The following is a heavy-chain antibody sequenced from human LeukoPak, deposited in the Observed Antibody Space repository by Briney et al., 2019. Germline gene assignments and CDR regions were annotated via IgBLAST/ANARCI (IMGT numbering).Heavy chain of an antibody. D-gene: IGHD4-11*01. Sequence: PGRSLRLSCAAPEFTFISYGMRWVRQAPGKGLEWVSVISGSGGSTYYADSVKGRFTISRDNSKNTLYLQMNSLRAEDTAVYYCAKESDYPDYWGQGTLVTVSS. CDR1: EFTFISYG. J-gene: IGHJ4*02. CDR3: AKESDYPDY. CDR2: ISGSGGST. V-gene: IGHV3-23*01.